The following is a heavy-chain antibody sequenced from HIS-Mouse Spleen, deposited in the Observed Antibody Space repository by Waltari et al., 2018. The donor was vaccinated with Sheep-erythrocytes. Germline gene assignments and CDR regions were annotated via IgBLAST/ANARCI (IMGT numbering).Heavy chain of an antibody. CDR2: IYHSGST. V-gene: IGHV4-38-2*02. CDR1: GYSISSGYY. Sequence: QVQLQESGPGLVKPSETLSLTCTVSGYSISSGYYWGWIRQPPGKVLEWIGSIYHSGSTYHNPYLNSRVTISVDTSKNQFSLKLSSVTAADTAVYYCASQPNWGYWYFDLWGRGTLVTVSS. J-gene: IGHJ2*01. CDR3: ASQPNWGYWYFDL. D-gene: IGHD7-27*01.